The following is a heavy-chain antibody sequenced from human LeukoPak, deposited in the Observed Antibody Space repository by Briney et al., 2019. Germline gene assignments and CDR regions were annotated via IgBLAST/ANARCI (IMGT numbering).Heavy chain of an antibody. V-gene: IGHV3-7*01. CDR3: ARGSDYSNGNIYEDDFEY. J-gene: IGHJ4*02. D-gene: IGHD2-8*01. CDR2: INQDGRVK. CDR1: GFTFSTYA. Sequence: PGGSLRLSCAASGFTFSTYAMSWVRQAPGKGLEWVAQINQDGRVKHYVDSVKGRFTISRDNAKNLVSLQMSSLRAEDTAVYYCARGSDYSNGNIYEDDFEYWGQGTLVTVSS.